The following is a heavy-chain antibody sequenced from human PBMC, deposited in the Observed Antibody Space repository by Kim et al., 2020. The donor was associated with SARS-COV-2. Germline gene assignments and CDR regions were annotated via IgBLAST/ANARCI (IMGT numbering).Heavy chain of an antibody. CDR1: GGSISSYY. CDR2: IYYSGST. V-gene: IGHV4-59*01. D-gene: IGHD3-22*01. J-gene: IGHJ6*02. Sequence: SETLSLTCTVSGGSISSYYSSWIRQPPGKGLEWIGYIYYSGSTNYNPSLKSRVTISVDTSKNQFSLKLSSVTAADTAVYYCARGYGLFEGDYYYGMDVWGQGTTVTVSS. CDR3: ARGYGLFEGDYYYGMDV.